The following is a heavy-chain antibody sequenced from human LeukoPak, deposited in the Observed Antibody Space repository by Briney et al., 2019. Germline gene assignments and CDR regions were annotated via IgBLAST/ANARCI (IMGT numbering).Heavy chain of an antibody. J-gene: IGHJ4*02. CDR2: ISSRSSTI. V-gene: IGHV3-48*02. CDR1: GFTFSSYS. D-gene: IGHD6-19*01. CDR3: ARDLGYSSGWYYDY. Sequence: GGSLRLSCAASGFTFSSYSMNWVRPAPGKGLEWVSYISSRSSTIYYADSVKGRFTISRDNAKNSLYLQMNSLRDEDTAVYYCARDLGYSSGWYYDYWGQGTLVTVSS.